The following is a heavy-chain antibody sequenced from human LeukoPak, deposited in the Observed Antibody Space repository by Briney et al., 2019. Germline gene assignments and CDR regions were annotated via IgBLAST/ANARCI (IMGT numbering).Heavy chain of an antibody. V-gene: IGHV3-74*01. CDR2: INSDGNSI. CDR3: ARDRLVYDSSGQQAFDI. D-gene: IGHD3-22*01. Sequence: GGSLRLSCAASGFSFRSYWMHWVRQAPGKGLVWVSRINSDGNSISYADFVKGRFTISRDNAKNSLYLQMNSLRAEDTALYYCARDRLVYDSSGQQAFDIWGQGTMVTVSS. J-gene: IGHJ3*02. CDR1: GFSFRSYW.